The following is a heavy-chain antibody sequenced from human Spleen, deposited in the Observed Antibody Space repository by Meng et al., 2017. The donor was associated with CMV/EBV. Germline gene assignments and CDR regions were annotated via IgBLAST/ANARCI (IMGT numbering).Heavy chain of an antibody. CDR3: AKDSNGYFDAFEI. Sequence: SLKISCAASGFTFDDYAMHWVRQAPGKGLEWVSGISWNSVSIAYADSVKGRFTITRDDTENSLYLQMNGLRPGDTAMYYCAKDSNGYFDAFEIWGQGTRVTVSS. D-gene: IGHD3-22*01. V-gene: IGHV3-9*01. J-gene: IGHJ3*02. CDR1: GFTFDDYA. CDR2: ISWNSVSI.